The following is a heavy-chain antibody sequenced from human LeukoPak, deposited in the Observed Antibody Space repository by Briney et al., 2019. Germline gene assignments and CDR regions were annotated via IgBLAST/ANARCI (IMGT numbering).Heavy chain of an antibody. CDR3: ARGPPNWGYDY. V-gene: IGHV1-8*01. CDR2: MSPNSGDT. J-gene: IGHJ4*02. CDR1: GYTLTELS. D-gene: IGHD7-27*01. Sequence: EASVKVSCKVSGYTLTELSMHWVRQAPGQRPEWMGWMSPNSGDTGYAQKFQDRVTMTRNTSISTAYMELSSLRSDDTAVYYCARGPPNWGYDYWGPGTLVTVSS.